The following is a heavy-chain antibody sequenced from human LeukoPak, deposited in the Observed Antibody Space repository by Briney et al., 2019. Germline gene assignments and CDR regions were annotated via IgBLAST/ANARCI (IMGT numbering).Heavy chain of an antibody. CDR3: ARIGYDFWSGPMGGYFDY. D-gene: IGHD3-3*01. J-gene: IGHJ4*02. CDR1: GFTFSSYW. Sequence: QAGGSLRLSCAASGFTFSSYWMSWVRQAPGKGLEWVANIKQDGSEKYYVDSVKGRFTISRDNAKNSLYLQMNSLRAEDTAVYYCARIGYDFWSGPMGGYFDYWGQGTLVTVSS. V-gene: IGHV3-7*01. CDR2: IKQDGSEK.